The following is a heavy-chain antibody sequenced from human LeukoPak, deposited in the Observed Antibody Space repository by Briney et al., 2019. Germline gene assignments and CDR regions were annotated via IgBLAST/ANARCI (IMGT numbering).Heavy chain of an antibody. D-gene: IGHD3-10*01. V-gene: IGHV4-31*03. CDR2: IYYSGST. CDR3: ARDRTYYGSGSTLYYFDY. J-gene: IGHJ4*02. Sequence: PSQTLSLTCTVSGGSISSGGYYWSWIRQHPGKGLEWIGYIYYSGSTYYNPSLKSRVTISVDTSKNQFSLKLSSVTAADTAVYYCARDRTYYGSGSTLYYFDYWGQGTLVTVSS. CDR1: GGSISSGGYY.